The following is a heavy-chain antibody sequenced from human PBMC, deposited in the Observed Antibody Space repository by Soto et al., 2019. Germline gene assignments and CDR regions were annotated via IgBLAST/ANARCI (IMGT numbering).Heavy chain of an antibody. CDR2: IVVGGGST. J-gene: IGHJ6*02. V-gene: IGHV1-58*01. CDR3: AREVVIAAAGTISYYYYGMDV. D-gene: IGHD6-13*01. Sequence: SVKVSCKASGFTFTSSAVQWVRQARGQRLEWIGIIVVGGGSTSYAQKFQDRVTMTRDMSTSTVYMELSSLRSEDTAVYYCAREVVIAAAGTISYYYYGMDVWGQGTTVTVSS. CDR1: GFTFTSSA.